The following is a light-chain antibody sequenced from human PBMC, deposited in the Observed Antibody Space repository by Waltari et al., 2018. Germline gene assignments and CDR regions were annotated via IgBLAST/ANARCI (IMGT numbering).Light chain of an antibody. CDR2: WAS. Sequence: IVMTPSPDSLAVSLGDRATIYFTYSQNILYNSNNKNYLAWYQQKPRQPPKLLIYWASTRESGVPDRFSGSGSGADFTLTISSLQAEDVAVYYCQQSYTTPWTFGQGTKVEIK. CDR1: QNILYNSNNKNY. V-gene: IGKV4-1*01. J-gene: IGKJ1*01. CDR3: QQSYTTPWT.